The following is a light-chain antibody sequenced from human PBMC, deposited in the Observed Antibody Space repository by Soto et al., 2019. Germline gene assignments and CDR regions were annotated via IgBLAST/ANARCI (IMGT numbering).Light chain of an antibody. J-gene: IGKJ1*01. CDR3: QQYGASSWT. Sequence: EIVLTQSPGTLSLSPGERATLSCRASQSVSSSHLGWYQQKPGQAPRLLIYDTSSRATGIPERFSGSGSGTDFTLTISRLEPEDFAVYYCQQYGASSWTFGQGSKVEMK. CDR1: QSVSSSH. CDR2: DTS. V-gene: IGKV3-20*01.